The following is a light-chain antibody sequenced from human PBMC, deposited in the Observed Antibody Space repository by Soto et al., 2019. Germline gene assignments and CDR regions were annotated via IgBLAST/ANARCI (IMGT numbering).Light chain of an antibody. Sequence: EIVMTQSPATLSVSPGGRATLSCRASQSISDTLAWYQQKPGQAPRLLIYSASSRASGIPDRFSGSGSGADFTLSITRLEPEDFALYYCQQYGSTPLTLGGVTKVDFK. CDR2: SAS. J-gene: IGKJ4*01. CDR3: QQYGSTPLT. V-gene: IGKV3-20*01. CDR1: QSISDT.